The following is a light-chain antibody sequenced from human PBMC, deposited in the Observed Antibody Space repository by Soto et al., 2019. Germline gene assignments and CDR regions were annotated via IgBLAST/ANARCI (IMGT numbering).Light chain of an antibody. J-gene: IGLJ1*01. CDR3: SSYTSSSTEV. Sequence: QSALTQPASVSGSTGQSITISGTGTSSDVGGYNYVSWYQQHPGKAPKLMLYDVSNRPSGVSNRFSGSKSGNTASLTISGLQAEDEADYSCSSYTSSSTEVFGNGTKLTVL. V-gene: IGLV2-14*03. CDR2: DVS. CDR1: SSDVGGYNY.